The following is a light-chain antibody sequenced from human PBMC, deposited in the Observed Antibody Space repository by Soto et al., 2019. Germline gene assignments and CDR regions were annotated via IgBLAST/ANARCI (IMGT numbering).Light chain of an antibody. CDR3: QQYITSPT. J-gene: IGKJ1*01. Sequence: EIVLTQSPGTMSLSPGERATLSCRASQSVSSSYLAWYQQIPGQAPRLLIYGTSSRATGIPDRFSGSGSGTDFTLTISRLEPEDFAVYYCQQYITSPTFGQGTKVDI. CDR2: GTS. V-gene: IGKV3-20*01. CDR1: QSVSSSY.